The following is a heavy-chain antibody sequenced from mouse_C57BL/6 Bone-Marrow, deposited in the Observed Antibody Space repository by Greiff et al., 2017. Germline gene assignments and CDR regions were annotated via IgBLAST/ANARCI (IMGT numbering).Heavy chain of an antibody. CDR3: APYYHGSSPFYFDY. J-gene: IGHJ2*01. CDR1: GYTFTSYW. V-gene: IGHV1-64*01. CDR2: IHPNSGST. D-gene: IGHD1-1*01. Sequence: QVQLQQPGAELVKPGASVKLSCKASGYTFTSYWMHWVKQRPGQGLEWIGMIHPNSGSTNYNEKFKSKATLTVDKSSSTAYMQLSSLTSEDSAVYYCAPYYHGSSPFYFDYWRQGTTLTVSS.